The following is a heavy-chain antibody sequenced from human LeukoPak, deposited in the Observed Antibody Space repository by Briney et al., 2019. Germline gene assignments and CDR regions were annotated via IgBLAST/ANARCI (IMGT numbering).Heavy chain of an antibody. CDR2: IYPGDSDT. Sequence: GEALKISFQGSGYGFTSYWIGWVRPMPGKGREWMGIIYPGDSDTRYSPSFQGQVTISADKSISTAYLQWSSLKASGTAMYYCARQTAAAGSPYYYYYMEVWGKGTTVTVSS. V-gene: IGHV5-51*01. J-gene: IGHJ6*03. CDR1: GYGFTSYW. D-gene: IGHD6-13*01. CDR3: ARQTAAAGSPYYYYYMEV.